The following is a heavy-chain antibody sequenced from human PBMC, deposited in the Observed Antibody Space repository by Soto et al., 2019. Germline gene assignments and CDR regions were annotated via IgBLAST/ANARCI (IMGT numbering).Heavy chain of an antibody. V-gene: IGHV1-18*01. D-gene: IGHD2-2*01. Sequence: QVQLVQSGAEVKKPGASVKVSCKASGYTFTSYGISWVRQAPGQGLEWMGWISADNGNTNYAQKLQGRVTMTTDPSTSTAYMELRSLRSDDTAVYYCAISTEYCSSTSCPSPFWGQGTMVTVSS. CDR3: AISTEYCSSTSCPSPF. J-gene: IGHJ3*01. CDR1: GYTFTSYG. CDR2: ISADNGNT.